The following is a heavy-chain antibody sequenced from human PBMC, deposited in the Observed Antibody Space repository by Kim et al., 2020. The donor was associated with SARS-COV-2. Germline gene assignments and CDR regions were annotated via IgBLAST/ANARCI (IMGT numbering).Heavy chain of an antibody. J-gene: IGHJ6*01. CDR3: AKEGYYYGSGSYYKGYY. Sequence: GGSLRLSCAASGFTFDDYAMHWVRQAPGKGLEWVSGISWNSGSIGYADSVKGRFTISRDNAKNSLYLQMNSLRAEDTALYYCAKEGYYYGSGSYYKGYY. V-gene: IGHV3-9*01. CDR2: ISWNSGSI. CDR1: GFTFDDYA. D-gene: IGHD3-10*01.